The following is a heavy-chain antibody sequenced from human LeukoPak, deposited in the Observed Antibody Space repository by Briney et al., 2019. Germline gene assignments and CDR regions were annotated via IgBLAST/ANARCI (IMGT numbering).Heavy chain of an antibody. CDR1: GGSISSYY. J-gene: IGHJ4*02. Sequence: SETLSLTCTVPGGSISSYYWSWIRQPPGKGLEWIGYVYYSGSTNYNPSLKSRVTISVDTSKNQFSLKLSSVTAADTAVYYCARGYSSSWTRSLDYWGQGTLVTVSS. V-gene: IGHV4-59*01. CDR2: VYYSGST. CDR3: ARGYSSSWTRSLDY. D-gene: IGHD6-13*01.